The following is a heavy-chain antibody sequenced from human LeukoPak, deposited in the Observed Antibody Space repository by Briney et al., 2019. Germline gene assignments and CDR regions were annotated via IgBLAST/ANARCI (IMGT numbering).Heavy chain of an antibody. Sequence: PGRSLRLSCAASGFTFSSYGMHWVRQAPGKGLEWVAVMSYDGSNKYYADSVKGRFTISRDNSKNTLYLQMNSLRAEDTAVYYCATTRRMLVVAATPLDYWGQGTLVTVSS. CDR1: GFTFSSYG. CDR2: MSYDGSNK. J-gene: IGHJ4*02. D-gene: IGHD2-15*01. CDR3: ATTRRMLVVAATPLDY. V-gene: IGHV3-30*03.